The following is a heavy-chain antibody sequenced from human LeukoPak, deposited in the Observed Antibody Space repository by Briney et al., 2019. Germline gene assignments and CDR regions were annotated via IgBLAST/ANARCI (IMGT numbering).Heavy chain of an antibody. J-gene: IGHJ6*02. Sequence: ASVKVSCKVSGYTLTELSMHWVRQAPGKGLEWMGGFDPEDGETIYAQKFQGRVTMTEDTSTDTAYMELSSLRSEDTAVYYCATVPPGSHYYYYGMDVWGQGTTVTVSS. CDR2: FDPEDGET. CDR3: ATVPPGSHYYYYGMDV. CDR1: GYTLTELS. D-gene: IGHD6-25*01. V-gene: IGHV1-24*01.